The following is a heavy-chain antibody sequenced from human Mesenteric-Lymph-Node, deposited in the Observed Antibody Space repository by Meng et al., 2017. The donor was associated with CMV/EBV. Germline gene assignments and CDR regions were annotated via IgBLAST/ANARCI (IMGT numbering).Heavy chain of an antibody. CDR3: AKPHYFPGY. CDR1: GFTFGAYE. CDR2: ISDNGNTI. V-gene: IGHV3-48*03. D-gene: IGHD3-10*01. Sequence: GESLKISCAASGFTFGAYEMNWVRQAPGKGLEWVSHISDNGNTINYADSVKGRFTISRDNAKKSLYLQMNSLRAEDTAVYYCAKPHYFPGYWGQGTLVTVSS. J-gene: IGHJ4*02.